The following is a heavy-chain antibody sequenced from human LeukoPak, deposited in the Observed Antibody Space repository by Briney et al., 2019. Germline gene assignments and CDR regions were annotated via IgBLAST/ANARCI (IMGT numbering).Heavy chain of an antibody. CDR1: GFTFSSYS. CDR3: ASVRGPAVATMYFDL. CDR2: IFNSGRTI. D-gene: IGHD1-26*01. Sequence: GGSLSLSCAASGFTFSSYSMIWVRQAPGEGLEWVSYIFNSGRTIQRAHSVKARSTVSRYKSANSLYLQVNRLTDADTALYFCASVRGPAVATMYFDLWGQGTLVTVSS. J-gene: IGHJ4*02. V-gene: IGHV3-48*02.